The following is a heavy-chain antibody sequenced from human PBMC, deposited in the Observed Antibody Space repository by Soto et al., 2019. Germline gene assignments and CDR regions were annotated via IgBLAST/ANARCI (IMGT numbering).Heavy chain of an antibody. Sequence: GGSLRLSCAASGFTFSSYAMHWVRQAPGKGLEWVAVISYDGSNKYYADSVKGRFTISRDNSKNTLYLQMNSLRAEDTAVYYCARDVDTAMVPNTRYYYGMDVWGQGXTVTVSS. CDR3: ARDVDTAMVPNTRYYYGMDV. CDR1: GFTFSSYA. CDR2: ISYDGSNK. V-gene: IGHV3-30-3*01. D-gene: IGHD5-18*01. J-gene: IGHJ6*02.